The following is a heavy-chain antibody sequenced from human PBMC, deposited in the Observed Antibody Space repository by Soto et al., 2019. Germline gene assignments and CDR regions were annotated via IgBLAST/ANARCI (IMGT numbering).Heavy chain of an antibody. Sequence: QEQLVQSGAEVKKPGSSVKVSCKDSGGLFSSYAISWVRQAPGQGLEWMGGIIPVFGTTYYAQNFQDRVTITADESTNTAYMELNSLKSEDTAMYYCASGGSGYVWFNEYWGQGTLVTVSS. V-gene: IGHV1-69*01. J-gene: IGHJ4*02. CDR1: GGLFSSYA. CDR3: ASGGSGYVWFNEY. D-gene: IGHD3-22*01. CDR2: IIPVFGTT.